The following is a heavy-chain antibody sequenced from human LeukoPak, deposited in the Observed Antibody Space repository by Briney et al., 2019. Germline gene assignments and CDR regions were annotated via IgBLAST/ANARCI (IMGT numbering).Heavy chain of an antibody. V-gene: IGHV3-53*01. D-gene: IGHD6-13*01. CDR2: IYNDGNT. CDR3: ARTYSNSGLEYFDF. CDR1: GFTVSSNY. J-gene: IGHJ4*02. Sequence: GGSLRLSCAASGFTVSSNYMTWVRQAPGKGLEGVSIIYNDGNTFYADSVKGRFTISRDNSKNTLYLQMNSLRAEDTAVYYCARTYSNSGLEYFDFWGQGTLVTVSS.